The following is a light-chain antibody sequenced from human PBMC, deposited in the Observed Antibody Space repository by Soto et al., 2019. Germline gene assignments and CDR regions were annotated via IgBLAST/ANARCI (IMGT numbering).Light chain of an antibody. J-gene: IGKJ2*01. CDR3: QQYTNWPYT. CDR1: QSVGSN. V-gene: IGKV3-15*01. CDR2: GAS. Sequence: EIVMTQSPATLSVSPGERASLSCRASQSVGSNLAWYQQTAGQAPRLLISGASTRATGIPARFSGSGSGTEFTLTISSLQSEDFAVYSCQQYTNWPYTFGQGTKLEIK.